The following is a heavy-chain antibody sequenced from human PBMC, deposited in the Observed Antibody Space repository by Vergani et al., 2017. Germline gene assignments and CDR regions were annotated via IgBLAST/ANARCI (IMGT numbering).Heavy chain of an antibody. CDR2: IYHSGTT. Sequence: QVQLQESGPGLVKPSETLSLTCTVSGYSISSGYYWGWIRQPPGKGLEWIGSIYHSGTTYYNPSLKSRVTISVDTSKNLFSLKLTSVTAADTAMYYCARERDLYSSGWYFDYWGQGALVTVSS. J-gene: IGHJ4*02. V-gene: IGHV4-38-2*02. CDR3: ARERDLYSSGWYFDY. D-gene: IGHD6-19*01. CDR1: GYSISSGYY.